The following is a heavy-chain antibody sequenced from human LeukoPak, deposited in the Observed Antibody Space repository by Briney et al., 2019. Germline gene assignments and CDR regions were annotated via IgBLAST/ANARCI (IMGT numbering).Heavy chain of an antibody. Sequence: GGSLRLSCAASGFSFSYYGMNWVRQAPGKGLEWVADIRYDGSVRHYVDSVKGRFTISRDNSKNTLYLEMGSLTTEDTAVYYCATPLSASSTDYWGQGTLVTVSS. CDR1: GFSFSYYG. V-gene: IGHV3-30*02. D-gene: IGHD6-6*01. CDR3: ATPLSASSTDY. CDR2: IRYDGSVR. J-gene: IGHJ4*02.